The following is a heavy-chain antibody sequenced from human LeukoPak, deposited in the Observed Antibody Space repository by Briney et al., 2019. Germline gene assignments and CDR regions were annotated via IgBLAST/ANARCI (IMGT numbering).Heavy chain of an antibody. CDR2: ISSSSYI. J-gene: IGHJ4*02. CDR1: GFTFSSYS. CDR3: AKDAVWFGELSDY. Sequence: GGSLRLSCAASGFTFSSYSMNWVRQAPGKGLEWVPSISSSSYIYYADSVKGRFTISRDNSKNTLYLQMNSLRAEDTAVYYCAKDAVWFGELSDYWGQGTLVTVSS. D-gene: IGHD3-10*01. V-gene: IGHV3-21*04.